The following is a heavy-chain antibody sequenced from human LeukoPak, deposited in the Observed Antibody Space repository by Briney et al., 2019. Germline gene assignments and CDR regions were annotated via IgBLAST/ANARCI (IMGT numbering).Heavy chain of an antibody. D-gene: IGHD3-10*01. CDR3: ARDRGSGSYVWFDP. J-gene: IGHJ5*02. CDR1: GFTFSDYY. V-gene: IGHV3-11*01. Sequence: PGGSLRLSCAASGFTFSDYYMSWIRQAPGKGLEWVSYISSSGSNIYYADSVKGRFTISRDNAKNSLYLQMNSLRAEDTAVYYCARDRGSGSYVWFDPWGQGTLVTVSS. CDR2: ISSSGSNI.